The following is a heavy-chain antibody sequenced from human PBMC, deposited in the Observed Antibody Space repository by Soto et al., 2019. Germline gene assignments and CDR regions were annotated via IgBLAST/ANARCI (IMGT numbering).Heavy chain of an antibody. Sequence: GTPVKATSKEPGFTITSKCMRSARQAPGQGLEWMGWISAYNGNTNYAQKLQGRVTMTTDTSTSTAYMELRSLRSDDTAVYYCARDCGASGDSCYSDPWGQGTLVTVSS. V-gene: IGHV1-18*01. J-gene: IGHJ5*02. CDR3: ARDCGASGDSCYSDP. CDR2: ISAYNGNT. CDR1: GFTITSKC. D-gene: IGHD2-15*01.